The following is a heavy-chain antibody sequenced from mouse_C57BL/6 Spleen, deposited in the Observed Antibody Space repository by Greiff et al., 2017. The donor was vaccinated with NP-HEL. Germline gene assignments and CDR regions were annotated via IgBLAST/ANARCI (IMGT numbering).Heavy chain of an antibody. CDR3: ERKSNYEGFDC. J-gene: IGHJ2*01. V-gene: IGHV1-7*01. D-gene: IGHD2-5*01. Sequence: QVQLQQSGAELAKPGASVKLSCKASGYTFTSYWMHWVKQRPGQGLEWIGYINPSSGYTKYNQKFKDKATLPADKSSSTAYMHLGSLTYEDSAVYNCERKSNYEGFDCRGQDTTLTVSS. CDR1: GYTFTSYW. CDR2: INPSSGYT.